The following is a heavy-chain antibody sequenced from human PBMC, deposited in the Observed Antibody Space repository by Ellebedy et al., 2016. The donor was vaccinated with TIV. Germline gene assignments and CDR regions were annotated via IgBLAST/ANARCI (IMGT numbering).Heavy chain of an antibody. Sequence: GESLKISCAASGFTFSDYHMSWFRQVPGKGLEWVSYMTNRGGSKDYADAVKGRFTISRDNTEYSLYLQMNSLRAEDTAVYYCAKDVVAPGLAFDYWGQGTLVTVSS. J-gene: IGHJ4*02. CDR2: MTNRGGSK. D-gene: IGHD2-15*01. V-gene: IGHV3-11*01. CDR3: AKDVVAPGLAFDY. CDR1: GFTFSDYH.